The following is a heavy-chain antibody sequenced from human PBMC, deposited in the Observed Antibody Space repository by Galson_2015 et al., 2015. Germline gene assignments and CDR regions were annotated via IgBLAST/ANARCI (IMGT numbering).Heavy chain of an antibody. Sequence: SENLSLTCAVYGGSFSGYYWSWIRQPPGKGLEWIGEINHSGSTNYNPSLKSRVTISVDTSKNQLSLKLSSVTAADTAVYYCAISCSSTSCFPGGSWGQGTLVTVSS. V-gene: IGHV4-34*01. D-gene: IGHD2-2*01. CDR1: GGSFSGYY. CDR2: INHSGST. CDR3: AISCSSTSCFPGGS. J-gene: IGHJ4*02.